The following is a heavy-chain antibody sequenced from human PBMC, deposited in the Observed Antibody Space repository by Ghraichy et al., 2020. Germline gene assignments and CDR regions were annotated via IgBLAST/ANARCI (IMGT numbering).Heavy chain of an antibody. Sequence: GGSLRLSCAASGFTFSSYAMSWVRQAPGKGLEWVSAISGSGGSTYYADSVKGRFTISRDNSKNTLYLQMNSLRAEDTAVYYCAASGIVVVAASTRGPWYFDLWGRGTLVTVSS. J-gene: IGHJ2*01. CDR1: GFTFSSYA. CDR3: AASGIVVVAASTRGPWYFDL. D-gene: IGHD2-15*01. CDR2: ISGSGGST. V-gene: IGHV3-23*01.